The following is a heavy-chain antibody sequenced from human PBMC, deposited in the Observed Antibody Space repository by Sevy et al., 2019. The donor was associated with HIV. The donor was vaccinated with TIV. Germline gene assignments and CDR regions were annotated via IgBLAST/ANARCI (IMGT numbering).Heavy chain of an antibody. CDR1: GFTFGDYV. CDR3: ISREGTIFGVVTRDY. V-gene: IGHV3-49*04. J-gene: IGHJ4*02. CDR2: IRSKAYGGTT. Sequence: GGSLRLSCTGSGFTFGDYVLSWVRQAPGKGLEWVGFIRSKAYGGTTKYAASVKGRFTISRDDSKSIAYLQMNSLKTEDTAVYYCISREGTIFGVVTRDYWGQETLVTVSS. D-gene: IGHD3-3*01.